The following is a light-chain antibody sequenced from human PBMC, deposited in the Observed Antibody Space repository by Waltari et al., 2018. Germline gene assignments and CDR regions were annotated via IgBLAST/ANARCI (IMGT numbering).Light chain of an antibody. CDR3: QSADSSGTYVL. V-gene: IGLV3-25*03. J-gene: IGLJ2*01. Sequence: SYILTQPPSVSVSPGQTARISCSGDACPTQYAHWYQKKPGQAPGMLIYKERKRPSGIPERLSGSSPGTTVTLTISGVQAEDEADYYCQSADSSGTYVLFGGGTKLTVL. CDR1: ACPTQY. CDR2: KER.